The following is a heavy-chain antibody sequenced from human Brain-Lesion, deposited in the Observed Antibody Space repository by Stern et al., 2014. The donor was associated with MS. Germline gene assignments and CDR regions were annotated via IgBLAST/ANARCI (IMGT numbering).Heavy chain of an antibody. CDR2: INWNSGSF. Sequence: DVQLVESGGGLVQPGRSLRLSCAASGFPFDDFAMHLVRQAPGEGLEWVSGINWNSGSFAYADSVKGRFSISRDSAKNSLFLQMNSLRPEDTALYYCTKDSGYFSGLFDSWGQGTLVTVSS. CDR1: GFPFDDFA. V-gene: IGHV3-9*01. J-gene: IGHJ4*02. D-gene: IGHD3-22*01. CDR3: TKDSGYFSGLFDS.